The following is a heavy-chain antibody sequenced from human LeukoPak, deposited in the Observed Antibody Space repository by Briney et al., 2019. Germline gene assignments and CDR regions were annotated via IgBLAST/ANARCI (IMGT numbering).Heavy chain of an antibody. V-gene: IGHV4-59*12. CDR2: IDRSGTT. CDR1: GGSISSYY. D-gene: IGHD3-10*01. J-gene: IGHJ4*02. Sequence: SETLSLTCTVSGGSISSYYWSWIRQPPGKGLEWIGSIDRSGTTNYNPSLKSRVTISVDTSKNQFSLQLNSVTPEDTAVYYCARGYYYGSGRYSFDYWGQGTLVTVSS. CDR3: ARGYYYGSGRYSFDY.